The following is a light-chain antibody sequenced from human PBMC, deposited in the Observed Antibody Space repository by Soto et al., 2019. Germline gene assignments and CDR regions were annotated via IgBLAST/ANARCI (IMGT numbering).Light chain of an antibody. V-gene: IGLV2-14*01. CDR3: CSYTSSSPYV. CDR1: SSDLGGYNF. J-gene: IGLJ1*01. CDR2: QVS. Sequence: QSVLTQPASVSGSPGQSITISCTGTSSDLGGYNFVSWYQHHPGKAPKLMIYQVSNRPSGVSNRFSGSKSGNTASLTISGHQAEDEADYYCCSYTSSSPYVFGTGTKVTVL.